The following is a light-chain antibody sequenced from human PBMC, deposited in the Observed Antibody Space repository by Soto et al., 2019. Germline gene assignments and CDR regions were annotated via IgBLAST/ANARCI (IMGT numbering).Light chain of an antibody. V-gene: IGLV1-44*01. CDR1: SSNIGSNA. CDR2: SNN. Sequence: QSVLTQPPSASGTPGQRVTISCSGRSSNIGSNAVNWYQQLPGTAPKLLMYSNNQRPSGVPDRFSGSKSGNSASLAISGLQSEDEADYYCATWDRSMNAFFGGGTKLTVL. CDR3: ATWDRSMNAF. J-gene: IGLJ2*01.